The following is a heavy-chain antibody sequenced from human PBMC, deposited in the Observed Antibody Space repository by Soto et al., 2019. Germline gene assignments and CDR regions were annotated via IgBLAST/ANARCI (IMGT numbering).Heavy chain of an antibody. CDR3: ARDSSPGGGGALDI. CDR1: GGSISSGGYY. CDR2: IYYSGST. D-gene: IGHD6-13*01. V-gene: IGHV4-31*03. Sequence: QVQLQESGPGLVKPSQTLSLTCTVSGGSISSGGYYWSWIRQHPGKGLEWIGYIYYSGSTYYNPSVKTRITISVDTSKNQFSLKMSSVTAADTAVYYCARDSSPGGGGALDIWGQGTMVIVSS. J-gene: IGHJ3*02.